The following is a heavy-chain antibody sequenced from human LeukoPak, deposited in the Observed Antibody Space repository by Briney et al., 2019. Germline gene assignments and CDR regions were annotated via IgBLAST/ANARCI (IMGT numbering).Heavy chain of an antibody. CDR1: GYTFTGYY. Sequence: ASVKVSCKASGYTFTGYYMHWVRQAPGQGLEWMGWINPNSGGTNYAQKFQGRVTMTRDTSISTAYMELSRLRSDDTAVYYCARDPQDCSGGSCYAGLYYMDVWDKGTTVTVSS. D-gene: IGHD2-15*01. J-gene: IGHJ6*03. V-gene: IGHV1-2*02. CDR2: INPNSGGT. CDR3: ARDPQDCSGGSCYAGLYYMDV.